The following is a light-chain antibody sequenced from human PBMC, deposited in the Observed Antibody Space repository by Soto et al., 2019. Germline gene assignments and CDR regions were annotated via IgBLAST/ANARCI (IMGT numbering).Light chain of an antibody. CDR1: QGISSW. J-gene: IGKJ4*01. CDR3: QQTTSFPLT. CDR2: AAS. V-gene: IGKV1-12*01. Sequence: DIQMTQSPSFVSASVGDRVTITCRAGQGISSWLAWYQHKPGRAPKLLIHAASSLESGVPSRFSGSGSGTDFTLIISSLQPEDFATYYCQQTTSFPLTFGGGTKVEIK.